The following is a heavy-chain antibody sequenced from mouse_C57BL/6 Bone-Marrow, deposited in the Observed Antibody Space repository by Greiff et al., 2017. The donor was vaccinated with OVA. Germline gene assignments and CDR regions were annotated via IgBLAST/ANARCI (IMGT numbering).Heavy chain of an antibody. J-gene: IGHJ2*01. V-gene: IGHV3-8*01. CDR2: ISYSGST. CDR3: AGWHDDTPAFDYFDY. Sequence: VQLQQSGPGLAKPSQTLSLTCSVTGYSITSDYWNWIRKFPGNKLEYMGYISYSGSTYYNPSLKSRISITPDNYKNQYYFQLNTVTTEDTATYYCAGWHDDTPAFDYFDYWGKGTTLTVSS. CDR1: GYSITSDY. D-gene: IGHD2-3*01.